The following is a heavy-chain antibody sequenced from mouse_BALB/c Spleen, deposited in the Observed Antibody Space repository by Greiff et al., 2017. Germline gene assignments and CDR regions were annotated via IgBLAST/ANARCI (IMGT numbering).Heavy chain of an antibody. D-gene: IGHD2-4*01. V-gene: IGHV3-2*02. Sequence: DVQLQESGPGLVKPSQSLSLTCTVTGYSITSDYAWNWIRQFPGNKLEWMGYISYSGSTSYNPSLKSRISITRDTSKNQFFLQLNSVTTEDTATYYCATIYYDYQAWFAYWGQGTLVTVSA. CDR1: GYSITSDYA. CDR2: ISYSGST. J-gene: IGHJ3*01. CDR3: ATIYYDYQAWFAY.